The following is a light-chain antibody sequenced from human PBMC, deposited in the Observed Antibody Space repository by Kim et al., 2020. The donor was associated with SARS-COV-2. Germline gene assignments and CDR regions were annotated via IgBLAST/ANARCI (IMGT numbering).Light chain of an antibody. CDR2: AAS. V-gene: IGKV1-9*01. J-gene: IGKJ1*01. CDR1: QGISSY. Sequence: IQLTQSPSSLSASVGDRVTITCRASQGISSYLAWYQQQPGKAPKLLIYAASTLQSGVPSRFSGSGSGTDFTLTISSLQPEDFATYYCQQFMAFGQGTKVDIK. CDR3: QQFMA.